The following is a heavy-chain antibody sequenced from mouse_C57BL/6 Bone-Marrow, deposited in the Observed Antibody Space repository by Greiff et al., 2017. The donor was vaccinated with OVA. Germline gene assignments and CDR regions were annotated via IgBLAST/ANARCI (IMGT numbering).Heavy chain of an antibody. CDR1: GFTFSDYG. D-gene: IGHD4-1*01. CDR2: ISSGSSTI. Sequence: VQLKQSGGGLVKPGGSLKLSCAASGFTFSDYGMHWVRQAPEKGLEWVAYISSGSSTIYYADTVKGRFTISRDNAKNTLFLQMTSLRSEDTAMYYCARLGLFDYWGQGTTLTVSS. J-gene: IGHJ2*01. CDR3: ARLGLFDY. V-gene: IGHV5-17*01.